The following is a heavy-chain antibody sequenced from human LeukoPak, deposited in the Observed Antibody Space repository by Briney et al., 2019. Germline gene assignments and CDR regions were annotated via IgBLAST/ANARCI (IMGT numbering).Heavy chain of an antibody. D-gene: IGHD3-16*01. CDR1: GYTFTGYY. Sequence: VASVKVSCKASGYTFTGYYMHWVRQAPGQGLEWMGWINPNSGGTNYAQKFQGRVTMTRDTSISTAYMELSSLRSDDTAVYYCAAGGREVTTSCSIYWGQGTLVTVSS. V-gene: IGHV1-2*02. CDR3: AAGGREVTTSCSIY. J-gene: IGHJ4*02. CDR2: INPNSGGT.